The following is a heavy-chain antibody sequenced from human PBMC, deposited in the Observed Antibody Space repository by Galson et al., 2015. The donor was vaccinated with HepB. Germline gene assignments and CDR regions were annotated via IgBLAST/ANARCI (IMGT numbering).Heavy chain of an antibody. CDR1: GFTFSDYA. CDR2: TSYDGINK. V-gene: IGHV3-30-3*01. CDR3: ATLKTGWPQYYFEY. Sequence: SLRLSCAASGFTFSDYAMHLVRQAPGKGLEWVAVTSYDGINKYVDSVKGRFTISRDNSKNTLYLQMNSLRAEDTAVYYCATLKTGWPQYYFEYWGQGTLVTVSS. J-gene: IGHJ4*02. D-gene: IGHD6-19*01.